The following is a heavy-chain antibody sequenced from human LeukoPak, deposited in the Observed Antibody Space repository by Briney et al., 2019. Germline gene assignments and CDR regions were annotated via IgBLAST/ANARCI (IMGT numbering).Heavy chain of an antibody. CDR3: ARALYNRGWYPDYFDS. J-gene: IGHJ4*02. D-gene: IGHD6-19*01. Sequence: GGSLRLSCAASGFTFSSYWMSWVRQAPGKGLEWVANIKRDGSDKYYVGSVEGRFTISRDNAKNSLYLQMSSLRAEDTAIYYCARALYNRGWYPDYFDSWGQGTLVTVSS. CDR1: GFTFSSYW. CDR2: IKRDGSDK. V-gene: IGHV3-7*01.